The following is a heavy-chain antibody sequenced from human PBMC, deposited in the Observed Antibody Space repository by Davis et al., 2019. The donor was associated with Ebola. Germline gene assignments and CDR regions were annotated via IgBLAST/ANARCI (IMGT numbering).Heavy chain of an antibody. Sequence: MPSETLSLTCAVYGGSFSGYYWSWIRQPPGKGLEWIGYIYYSGSTYYNPSLKSRVTISVDTSKNQFSLKLSSVTAEDTAVYYCAGGRKWKGSGSYYPNYDMDVWGQGTTVTVSS. J-gene: IGHJ6*02. CDR1: GGSFSGYY. CDR3: AGGRKWKGSGSYYPNYDMDV. CDR2: IYYSGST. D-gene: IGHD3-10*01. V-gene: IGHV4-34*01.